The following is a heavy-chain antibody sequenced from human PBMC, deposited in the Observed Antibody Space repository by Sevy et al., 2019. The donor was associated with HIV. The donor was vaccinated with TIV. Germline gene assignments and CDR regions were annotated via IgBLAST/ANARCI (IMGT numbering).Heavy chain of an antibody. CDR2: IIPIFGTT. V-gene: IGHV1-69*13. J-gene: IGHJ4*02. CDR1: GDTFSSDA. Sequence: ASVKVSCKASGDTFSSDAISWLRQAPGQGPEWMGGIIPIFGTTNYALKFQGRVTIIADRSTNTAYMELSSLRSEDTAVYYCARDRGIAAAGKGLPLDYWGQGTLVTVSS. D-gene: IGHD6-13*01. CDR3: ARDRGIAAAGKGLPLDY.